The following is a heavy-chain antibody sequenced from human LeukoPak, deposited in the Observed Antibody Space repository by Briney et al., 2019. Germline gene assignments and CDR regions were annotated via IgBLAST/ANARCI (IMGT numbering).Heavy chain of an antibody. CDR2: MNPNSGNT. CDR1: GYTFTIYD. D-gene: IGHD3-10*01. Sequence: GASVKVSCKVSGYTFTIYDINWVRQATGQGLEWMGWMNPNSGNTGYAQKFQGRVTMTRNTSISTAYMELSSLRSEDTALYYCTKTRGSQAYFDYWGQGTLVTVSS. J-gene: IGHJ4*02. CDR3: TKTRGSQAYFDY. V-gene: IGHV1-8*01.